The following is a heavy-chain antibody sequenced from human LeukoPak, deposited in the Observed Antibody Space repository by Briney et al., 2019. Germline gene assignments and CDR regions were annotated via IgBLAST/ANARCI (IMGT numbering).Heavy chain of an antibody. V-gene: IGHV4-39*07. J-gene: IGHJ5*02. CDR3: ASQTSFGVVITGWFDP. Sequence: SETLSLTCTVSGGSISSSSYYWGWIRQPPGRGLEWIGSIYYSGSTYYNPSLKSRVTISVDTSKNQFSLKLSSVTAADTAVYYCASQTSFGVVITGWFDPWGQGTLVTVSS. CDR2: IYYSGST. D-gene: IGHD3-3*01. CDR1: GGSISSSSYY.